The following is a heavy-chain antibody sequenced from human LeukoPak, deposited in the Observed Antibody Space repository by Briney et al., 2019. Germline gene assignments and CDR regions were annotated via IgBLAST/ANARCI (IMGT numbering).Heavy chain of an antibody. CDR1: GFTFSSYS. CDR2: ISGSSGYI. CDR3: ARGLTIEHWFDP. Sequence: PGGSLRLSCAASGFTFSSYSMNWVRQAPGKGLEWVSFISGSSGYIYYADSVKGRFTISRDNAKNSLYLQMNSLRAEDAAVYYCARGLTIEHWFDPWGQGTLVTVSS. J-gene: IGHJ5*02. D-gene: IGHD3-10*01. V-gene: IGHV3-21*01.